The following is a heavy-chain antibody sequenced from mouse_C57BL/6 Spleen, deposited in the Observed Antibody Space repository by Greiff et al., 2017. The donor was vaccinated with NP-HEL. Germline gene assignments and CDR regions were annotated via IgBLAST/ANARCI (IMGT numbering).Heavy chain of an antibody. Sequence: QVQLQQSGAELVRPGTSVKVSCKASGYAFTNYLIEWVKQRPGQGLEWIGVINPGSGGTNYNEKFKGKATLTADKSSSTAYMQLSSLTSEDSAVYVCARWRDGYYDYFDYWGQGTTLTVSS. J-gene: IGHJ2*01. CDR3: ARWRDGYYDYFDY. CDR1: GYAFTNYL. CDR2: INPGSGGT. D-gene: IGHD2-3*01. V-gene: IGHV1-54*01.